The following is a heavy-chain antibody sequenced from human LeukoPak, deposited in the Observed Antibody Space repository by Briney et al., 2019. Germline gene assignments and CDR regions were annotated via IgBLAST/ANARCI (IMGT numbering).Heavy chain of an antibody. Sequence: GGSLRLSCAASGFTFSSYGLHWVRQAPGKGLEWVAVISYDGSNKYYADSVKGRFTISRDNSKNTLYLQMNSLRAEDTAVYYCAKDRGSGWSFDYWGQGTLVTVSS. CDR3: AKDRGSGWSFDY. CDR2: ISYDGSNK. D-gene: IGHD6-19*01. V-gene: IGHV3-30*18. CDR1: GFTFSSYG. J-gene: IGHJ4*02.